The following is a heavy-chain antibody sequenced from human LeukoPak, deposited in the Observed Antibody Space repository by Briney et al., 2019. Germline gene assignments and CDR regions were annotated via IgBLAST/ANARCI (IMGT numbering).Heavy chain of an antibody. CDR1: GGSISSGSYY. J-gene: IGHJ6*03. D-gene: IGHD1-26*01. CDR3: ARGEKVGATPYYYYYYMDV. V-gene: IGHV4-61*02. Sequence: SETLSLTCTVSGGSISSGSYYWSWIRQPAGKGLEWIGRIYTSGSTNYNPSLKSRVTISVDTSKNQFSLKLSSVTAADTAVYYCARGEKVGATPYYYYYYMDVWGKGTTVTVSS. CDR2: IYTSGST.